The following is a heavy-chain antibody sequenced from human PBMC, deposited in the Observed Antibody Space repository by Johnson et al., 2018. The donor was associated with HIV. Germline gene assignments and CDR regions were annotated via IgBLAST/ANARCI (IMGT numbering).Heavy chain of an antibody. CDR3: VRGIVVRLGAFDI. CDR2: IRYDGSNK. Sequence: QMQLVESGGGVVQPGRSLRLSCAASGFTFSSYAMHWVRQAPGKGLEWVAFIRYDGSNKYYADSVKGRFTISRDNSKNTLYLQMNSLRAGDTAVYYCVRGIVVRLGAFDIWGQGTTVTVSS. J-gene: IGHJ3*02. CDR1: GFTFSSYA. D-gene: IGHD3-22*01. V-gene: IGHV3-33*08.